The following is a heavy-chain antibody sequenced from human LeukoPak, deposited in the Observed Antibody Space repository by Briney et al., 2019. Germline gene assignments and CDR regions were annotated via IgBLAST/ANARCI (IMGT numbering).Heavy chain of an antibody. Sequence: HGESLKISCKGSGYSFTSYWIGWVRQMPGKGLEWMGIIYPGDSDTRYSPSFQGQVTISADKSISTAYLQWSSLKASDTAMYYCARWGIAAAGPYYFDYWGQGTLVTVSS. J-gene: IGHJ4*02. D-gene: IGHD6-13*01. V-gene: IGHV5-51*01. CDR3: ARWGIAAAGPYYFDY. CDR2: IYPGDSDT. CDR1: GYSFTSYW.